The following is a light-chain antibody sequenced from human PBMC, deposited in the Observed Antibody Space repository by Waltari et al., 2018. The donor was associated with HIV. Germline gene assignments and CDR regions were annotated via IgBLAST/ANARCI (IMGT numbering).Light chain of an antibody. CDR3: CSYAGSFVI. V-gene: IGLV2-23*01. Sequence: QSALSQPASVSGSPGQSHTIPSTGTSSDVGIYTLVSWYQQQPGKAPKLMIYEGSKRPSGVSNRFSGSKSGNTASLTISGLQAEDEADYYCCSYAGSFVIFGGGTKLTVL. CDR2: EGS. CDR1: SSDVGIYTL. J-gene: IGLJ2*01.